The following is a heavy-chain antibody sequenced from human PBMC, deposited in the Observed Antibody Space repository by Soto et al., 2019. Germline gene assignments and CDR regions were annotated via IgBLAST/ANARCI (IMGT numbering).Heavy chain of an antibody. CDR2: ISSSGDNT. CDR3: AKATQPGFSGTWYVDY. CDR1: GFTFSSYA. V-gene: IGHV3-64*04. J-gene: IGHJ4*02. D-gene: IGHD1-26*01. Sequence: GGSLRLSCSASGFTFSSYAMHWVCQAPGKGLEYVSAISSSGDNTYYADSVKGRFTISRDNSKSTLYLQMNSLRGDDTAVYFCAKATQPGFSGTWYVDYWGQGNQVTVSS.